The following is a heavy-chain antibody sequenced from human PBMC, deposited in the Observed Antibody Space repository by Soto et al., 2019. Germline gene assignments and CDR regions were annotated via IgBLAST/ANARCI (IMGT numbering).Heavy chain of an antibody. CDR3: ASPVNYGDYAWFDP. J-gene: IGHJ5*02. CDR2: INHSGST. V-gene: IGHV4-34*01. CDR1: GGSFSGYY. D-gene: IGHD4-17*01. Sequence: SETLSLTCAVYGGSFSGYYWSWIRQPPGKGLEWIGEINHSGSTNYNPSLKSRVTISVDTSKNQFSLKLSSVTAADTAVYYCASPVNYGDYAWFDPWGQGTLVTVS.